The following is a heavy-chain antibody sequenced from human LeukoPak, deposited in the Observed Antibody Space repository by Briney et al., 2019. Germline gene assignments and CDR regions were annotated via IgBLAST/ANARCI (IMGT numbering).Heavy chain of an antibody. Sequence: SETLSLTCNVSGGSISSYYWSWIRQPAGKGLDRSGKGLQWIGRIYSSGNTNYNPSLKSRVSMSVDTSTSQVSLRLTSVTAADTAVYYCARHPFATPFDHWGRGILVTVSS. CDR3: ARHPFATPFDH. CDR2: IYSSGNT. CDR1: GGSISSYY. J-gene: IGHJ4*02. V-gene: IGHV4-4*07. D-gene: IGHD2-15*01.